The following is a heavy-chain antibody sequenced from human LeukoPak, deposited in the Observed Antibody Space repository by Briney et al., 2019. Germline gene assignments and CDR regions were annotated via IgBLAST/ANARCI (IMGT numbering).Heavy chain of an antibody. CDR1: GFSFSNSA. D-gene: IGHD4-17*01. CDR2: IKSKTDGGTT. J-gene: IGHJ4*02. CDR3: TTGVTTTDY. V-gene: IGHV3-15*01. Sequence: PGGSLRLSCAASGFSFSNSALAWVRQAPGKGLEWVGRIKSKTDGGTTEYAAPMKGRFTISRDDSKNTLYLQMNSLKTEDTAIYYCTTGVTTTDYWGQGTLVTVSS.